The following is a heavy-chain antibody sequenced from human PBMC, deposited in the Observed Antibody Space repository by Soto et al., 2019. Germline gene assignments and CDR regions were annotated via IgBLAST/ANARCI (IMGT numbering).Heavy chain of an antibody. CDR2: TRNKINRYTT. CDR1: GFTFSDHY. Sequence: GGSLRLSCAVSGFTFSDHYVDWVRQAPGKGLEWVGRTRNKINRYTTEYAASVKGRFTISRDDSNNSVYLQMNSLKTEDTAVYYCARGLHDYGDSLPLDYWGQGTLVTVSS. D-gene: IGHD4-17*01. J-gene: IGHJ4*02. V-gene: IGHV3-72*01. CDR3: ARGLHDYGDSLPLDY.